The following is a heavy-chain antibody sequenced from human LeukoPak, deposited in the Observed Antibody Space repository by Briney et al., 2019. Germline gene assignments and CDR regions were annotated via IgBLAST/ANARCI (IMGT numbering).Heavy chain of an antibody. CDR3: ARDRGYSSFDY. CDR2: ISGSGGSP. CDR1: GFTFSNYA. D-gene: IGHD6-19*01. Sequence: GSLRLSCAASGFTFSNYAMSWVRQAPGKGLEWVSAISGSGGSPYYADSVKGRFTISRDNSKNTLYLQMNSLRAEGTAVYYCARDRGYSSFDYWGQGTLVTVSS. J-gene: IGHJ4*02. V-gene: IGHV3-23*01.